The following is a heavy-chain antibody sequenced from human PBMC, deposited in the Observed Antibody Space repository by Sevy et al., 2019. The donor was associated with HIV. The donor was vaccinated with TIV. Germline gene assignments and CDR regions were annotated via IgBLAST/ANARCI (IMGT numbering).Heavy chain of an antibody. CDR3: ARDGRGRFLEWPNAGDV. Sequence: GGSLRLSCAASGFTFSSYAMNWVRQAPGKGLEWVSYIGSSSSTIYYADSVKGRFTISRDNAKNSLYLQMNSLGAEDTAVYYCARDGRGRFLEWPNAGDVWGKGTTVTVSS. CDR2: IGSSSSTI. D-gene: IGHD3-3*01. V-gene: IGHV3-48*01. J-gene: IGHJ6*04. CDR1: GFTFSSYA.